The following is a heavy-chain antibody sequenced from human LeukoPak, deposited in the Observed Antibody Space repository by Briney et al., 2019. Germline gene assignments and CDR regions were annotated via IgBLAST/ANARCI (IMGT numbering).Heavy chain of an antibody. D-gene: IGHD1-26*01. J-gene: IGHJ4*02. V-gene: IGHV3-7*01. CDR2: INQDGTMK. Sequence: GGSLTLSCAASGFTFGSDWMNWVRQAPGKGLEWVTNINQDGTMKYYVDSVKGRFTISRDNPKNSLYLQMNSLRAEDTAVYYCAGDPDQIEGANFHYWGQGILVTVSS. CDR3: AGDPDQIEGANFHY. CDR1: GFTFGSDW.